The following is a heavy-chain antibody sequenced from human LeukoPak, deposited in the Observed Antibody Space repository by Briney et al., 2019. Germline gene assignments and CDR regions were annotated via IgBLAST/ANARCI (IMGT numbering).Heavy chain of an antibody. V-gene: IGHV3-49*04. J-gene: IGHJ6*03. CDR2: IRSKAYGGTI. CDR1: GFTFGDYA. D-gene: IGHD2-21*01. Sequence: PGGSLRLSCTASGFTFGDYAMSWVRQAPGKGLEWLGFIRSKAYGGTIEYAASVKGRFTISRDDSKSIAYLQMNSLKTEDTAVYYCTRDFYCGGDYHYYYYMDVWGKGTTVTVSS. CDR3: TRDFYCGGDYHYYYYMDV.